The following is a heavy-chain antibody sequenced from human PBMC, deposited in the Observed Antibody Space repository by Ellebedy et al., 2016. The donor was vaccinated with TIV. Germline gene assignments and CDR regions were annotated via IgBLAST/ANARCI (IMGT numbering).Heavy chain of an antibody. V-gene: IGHV3-33*01. CDR2: VWYDGNYK. CDR1: GFTFMSYG. CDR3: ARAIYSASYL. Sequence: GGSLRLSCVASGFTFMSYGMHWVRQVPGKGLEWVAVVWYDGNYKRIADSLKGRFTISRDNAGNSLYLQMNSLGAEDTAVYYCARAIYSASYLWGRGTLVTVSS. J-gene: IGHJ2*01. D-gene: IGHD4-11*01.